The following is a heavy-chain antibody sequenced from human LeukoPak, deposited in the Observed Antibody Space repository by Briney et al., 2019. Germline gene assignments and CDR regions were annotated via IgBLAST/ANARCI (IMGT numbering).Heavy chain of an antibody. V-gene: IGHV3-30-3*01. D-gene: IGHD2-21*02. J-gene: IGHJ5*02. CDR3: AAEGAFCRGDCPNWFDP. CDR1: GFTFTQFS. CDR2: ISDDGGNQ. Sequence: GGSLRLSCAASGFTFTQFSMHWIRQAPGKGLEWLAVISDDGGNQNYADSVRGRFTVSRDNSKNALFLQINSLRGDDTAVYYCAAEGAFCRGDCPNWFDPWGQGTLVTVSS.